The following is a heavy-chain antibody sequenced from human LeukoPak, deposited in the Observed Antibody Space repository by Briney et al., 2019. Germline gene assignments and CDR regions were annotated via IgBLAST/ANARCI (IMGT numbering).Heavy chain of an antibody. D-gene: IGHD5-12*01. V-gene: IGHV1-2*02. Sequence: ASVTVSCKASGYTFTGYYMHWVRQVPGQGLEWMGWLNPNSGVTHYAQKFQDRVTMTRDTSFSTAYMELSRLRSDDTAVYYCAREPGDGGYDNFDYWGQGTLVTVSS. CDR3: AREPGDGGYDNFDY. CDR2: LNPNSGVT. CDR1: GYTFTGYY. J-gene: IGHJ4*02.